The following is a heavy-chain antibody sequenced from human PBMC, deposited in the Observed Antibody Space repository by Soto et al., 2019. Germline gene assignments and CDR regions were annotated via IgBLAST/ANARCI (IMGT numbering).Heavy chain of an antibody. D-gene: IGHD3-3*01. V-gene: IGHV1-8*01. J-gene: IGHJ6*03. CDR2: MNPNSGNT. CDR1: GYTLTSYD. CDR3: ASYNYDFWSGPTLGNYYYMDV. Sequence: ASVKVSCKASGYTLTSYDINWVRQATGQGLEWMGWMNPNSGNTGYAQKFQGRVTMTRNTSISTAYMELSSLRSEDTAVYYCASYNYDFWSGPTLGNYYYMDVWGKGTTVTVSS.